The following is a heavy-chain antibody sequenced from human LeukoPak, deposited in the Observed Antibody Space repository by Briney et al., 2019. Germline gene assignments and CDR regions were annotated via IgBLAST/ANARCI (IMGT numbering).Heavy chain of an antibody. V-gene: IGHV1-46*01. J-gene: IGHJ6*03. CDR2: INPSGGST. D-gene: IGHD6-13*01. CDR1: GYTFTSYY. Sequence: ASVKVSCKASGYTFTSYYMHWVRQAPGQGLEWMGIINPSGGSTSYAQKFQGRVTMTRDMSTSTVYMELSSLRSEDTAVYYCARVSPSYSSSRGDYYMDVWGKGTTVTVSS. CDR3: ARVSPSYSSSRGDYYMDV.